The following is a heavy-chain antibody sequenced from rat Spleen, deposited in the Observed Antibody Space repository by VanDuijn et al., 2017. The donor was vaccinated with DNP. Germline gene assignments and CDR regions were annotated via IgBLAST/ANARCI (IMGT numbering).Heavy chain of an antibody. CDR2: ISPSGGST. CDR1: GFTFSDYN. J-gene: IGHJ1*01. CDR3: ARYDGSYYYGGYFDF. V-gene: IGHV5-7*01. Sequence: EVQLVESGGGLVQPGRSLKLSCAASGFTFSDYNMAWVRQAPKKGLEWVATISPSGGSTYYRDSVKGRFTISRDNAKNTQYLQRDSLRSEDTATYYWARYDGSYYYGGYFDFWGPGTMVTVSS. D-gene: IGHD1-12*02.